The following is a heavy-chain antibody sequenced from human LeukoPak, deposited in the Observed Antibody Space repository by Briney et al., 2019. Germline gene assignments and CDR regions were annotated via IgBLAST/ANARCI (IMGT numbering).Heavy chain of an antibody. Sequence: PGGSLRLSCAASGFTFSSYAMSWVRQAPGKGLEWVSAISGGGGSTYYADSVKGRFTISRDNSKNTLYLQMNSLRAEDTAVYYCAKRTSSIAARRHYFDYWGQGTLVTVSS. CDR1: GFTFSSYA. CDR3: AKRTSSIAARRHYFDY. D-gene: IGHD6-6*01. CDR2: ISGGGGST. V-gene: IGHV3-23*01. J-gene: IGHJ4*02.